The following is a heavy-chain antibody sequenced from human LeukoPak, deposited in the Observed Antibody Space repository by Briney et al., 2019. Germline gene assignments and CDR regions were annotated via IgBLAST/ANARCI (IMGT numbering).Heavy chain of an antibody. Sequence: ASVKVSCKTSGYTFTSYDLNWVRQATGQGLEWMGWVNPNSGNTGYAQKFQGRVTMTRDMSTSTVYMELSSLRSEDTAVYYCARVPYSSSWYDMDVWGKGTTVTVSS. V-gene: IGHV1-8*01. CDR1: GYTFTSYD. D-gene: IGHD6-13*01. CDR3: ARVPYSSSWYDMDV. J-gene: IGHJ6*03. CDR2: VNPNSGNT.